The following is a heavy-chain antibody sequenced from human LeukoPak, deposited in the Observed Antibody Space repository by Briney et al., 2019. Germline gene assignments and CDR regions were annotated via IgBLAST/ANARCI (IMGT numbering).Heavy chain of an antibody. CDR1: GFTFSSYG. CDR2: ISGNGGST. J-gene: IGHJ4*02. V-gene: IGHV3-23*01. D-gene: IGHD5-12*01. CDR3: AKPGEVATTYFDY. Sequence: GGSLRLSCAASGFTFSSYGMSWVRQAPGKGLEWVSAISGNGGSTYYADSVKGRFTISGDNSKNTLYLQMNSLRAEDTAVYYCAKPGEVATTYFDYWGQGTLVTVSS.